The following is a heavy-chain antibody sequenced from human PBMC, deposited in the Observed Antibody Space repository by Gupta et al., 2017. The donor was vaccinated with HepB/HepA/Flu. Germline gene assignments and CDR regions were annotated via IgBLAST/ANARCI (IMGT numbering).Heavy chain of an antibody. CDR3: ARDSKKNWFDP. CDR2: INCNNGDT. Sequence: QVQLVQSGDEVKKPGPSVKVSCKASAYTFTGYYIHWVRQAPGQGYEWMGWINCNNGDTRYAQKFQDRVTMTRDTSTNTAYMELSSLRVDDTALYFCARDSKKNWFDPWGQGTLVTISS. J-gene: IGHJ5*02. CDR1: AYTFTGYY. V-gene: IGHV1-2*02.